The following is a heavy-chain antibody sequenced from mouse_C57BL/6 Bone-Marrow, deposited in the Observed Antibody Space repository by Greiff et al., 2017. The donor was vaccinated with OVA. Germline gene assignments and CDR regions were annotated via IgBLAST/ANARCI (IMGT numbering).Heavy chain of an antibody. CDR1: GYAFSSSW. CDR2: IYPGDGDT. Sequence: QVQLKQSGPELVKPGASVKISCKASGYAFSSSWMNWVKQRPGKGLEWIGRIYPGDGDTNYNGKFKGKATLTADKSSSTAYMQLSSLTSEDSAVYFCARERAYYPAWFAYWGQGTLGTVSA. V-gene: IGHV1-82*01. D-gene: IGHD2-10*01. J-gene: IGHJ3*01. CDR3: ARERAYYPAWFAY.